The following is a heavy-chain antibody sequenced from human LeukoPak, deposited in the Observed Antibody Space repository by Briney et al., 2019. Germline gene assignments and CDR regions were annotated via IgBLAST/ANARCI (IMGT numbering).Heavy chain of an antibody. V-gene: IGHV3-30*03. CDR1: GFTFSSYG. D-gene: IGHD4-23*01. Sequence: GGSLRLSCAASGFTFSSYGMHWVRQAPGKGLEWVAVISYDGSNKYYADSVKGRFTISRDNSKNTLYLQMNSLRAEDTAVYYCATGPGGWGQGTLVTVSS. CDR2: ISYDGSNK. J-gene: IGHJ4*02. CDR3: ATGPGG.